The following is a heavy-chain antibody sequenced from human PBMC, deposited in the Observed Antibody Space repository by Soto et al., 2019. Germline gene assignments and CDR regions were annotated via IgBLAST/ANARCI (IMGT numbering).Heavy chain of an antibody. J-gene: IGHJ6*02. CDR2: ISYDGSNK. Sequence: QVQLVESGGGVVQPGRSLRLSCAASGFTFSSYAMHWVRQAPGKGLEWVAVISYDGSNKYYADSVKGRFTISRDNSKNTQYLQMTSMIAEDTAVYYCAREWELLDYYGIDVWGQGTTVTVSS. D-gene: IGHD1-26*01. V-gene: IGHV3-30-3*01. CDR1: GFTFSSYA. CDR3: AREWELLDYYGIDV.